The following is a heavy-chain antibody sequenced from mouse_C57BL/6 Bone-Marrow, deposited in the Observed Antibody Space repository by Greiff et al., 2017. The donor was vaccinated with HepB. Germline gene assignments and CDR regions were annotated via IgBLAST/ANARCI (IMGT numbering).Heavy chain of an antibody. CDR2: ISNGGGST. J-gene: IGHJ4*01. D-gene: IGHD3-2*02. Sequence: EVQLVESGGGLVQPGGSLKLSCAASGFTFSDYYMYWVRQTPEKRLEWVAYISNGGGSTYYPDNVKGRFTISRDNAKNTLYLQMSRLKSEDTAMYYCARQGTAQAPHYYAMDYWGQGTSVTVSS. CDR1: GFTFSDYY. V-gene: IGHV5-12*01. CDR3: ARQGTAQAPHYYAMDY.